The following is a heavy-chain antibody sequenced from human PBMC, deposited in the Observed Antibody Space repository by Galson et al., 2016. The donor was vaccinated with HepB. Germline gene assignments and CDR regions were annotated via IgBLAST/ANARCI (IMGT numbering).Heavy chain of an antibody. V-gene: IGHV1-18*01. Sequence: SVKVSCKASGYTFSNYGYGINWVRQAPGQGLEWMGWISAHNGNTNYSQKFQGRVTMTTDTSTSTAYMELRSLGSADTAVYYWSSGLERYRYGLPPTYYFDYWGQGTLVTVSS. J-gene: IGHJ4*02. D-gene: IGHD5-18*01. CDR1: GYTFSNYG. CDR3: SSGLERYRYGLPPTYYFDY. CDR2: ISAHNGNT.